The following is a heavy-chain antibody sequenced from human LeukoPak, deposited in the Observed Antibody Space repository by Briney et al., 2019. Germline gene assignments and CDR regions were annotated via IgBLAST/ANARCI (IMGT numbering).Heavy chain of an antibody. Sequence: PGGSLRLSCTASGFTFSNYAMNWVRQAPGKGLEWVSAISGSGGNTYYADSVKGRFTISRDNSKNTLYLQMDSLRADDTAVYYCAKDKSSSKSIPAAGTNDYWGQGTLITVSS. CDR2: ISGSGGNT. CDR1: GFTFSNYA. D-gene: IGHD6-13*01. V-gene: IGHV3-23*01. J-gene: IGHJ4*02. CDR3: AKDKSSSKSIPAAGTNDY.